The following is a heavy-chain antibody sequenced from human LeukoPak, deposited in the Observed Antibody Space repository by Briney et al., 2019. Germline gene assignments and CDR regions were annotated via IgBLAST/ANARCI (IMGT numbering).Heavy chain of an antibody. Sequence: GESLKISCKGSGYRFTNYWIGWVRQIPGKGLEWMGIIYPDDSDIRYSPSFQGQVTISVDKSTSTAYLQWSGLKASDTAIYYCARRSYGDYIDYFDYWGQGTLVTVSS. CDR2: IYPDDSDI. V-gene: IGHV5-51*01. CDR3: ARRSYGDYIDYFDY. CDR1: GYRFTNYW. J-gene: IGHJ4*02. D-gene: IGHD4-17*01.